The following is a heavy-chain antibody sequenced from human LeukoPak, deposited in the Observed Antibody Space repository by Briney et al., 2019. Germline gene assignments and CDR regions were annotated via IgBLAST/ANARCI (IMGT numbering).Heavy chain of an antibody. Sequence: PSETLSLTCTVSGGSISSYYWSWIRQPPGKGLEWIGYIYYSGSTNYNPSLKSRVTISVDTSKNQFSLKLSSVTAADTAVYYCARAKAVAAPGGVDWGQGTLVTVSS. V-gene: IGHV4-59*01. CDR1: GGSISSYY. CDR2: IYYSGST. J-gene: IGHJ4*02. D-gene: IGHD6-19*01. CDR3: ARAKAVAAPGGVD.